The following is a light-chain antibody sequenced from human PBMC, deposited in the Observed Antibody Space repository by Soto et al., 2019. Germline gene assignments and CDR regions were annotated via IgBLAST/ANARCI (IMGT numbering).Light chain of an antibody. Sequence: DIMMTQSPLSLPVTPGEPASISCRSSQSLLHSNGYSYVDWYVQKPGQSPQLLIYLASNRASGVPDRFSGSGSGTDFTLKISRVEDEDVGVYYCMQALQTWTFGQGTKVEIK. J-gene: IGKJ1*01. CDR1: QSLLHSNGYSY. V-gene: IGKV2-28*01. CDR3: MQALQTWT. CDR2: LAS.